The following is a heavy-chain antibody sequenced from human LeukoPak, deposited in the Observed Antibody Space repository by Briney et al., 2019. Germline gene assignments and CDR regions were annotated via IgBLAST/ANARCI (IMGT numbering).Heavy chain of an antibody. V-gene: IGHV4-59*01. Sequence: SETLSLTCTVSGGSISGYYWTWIRQPPGRGLEWIGYIYHSGSPNYNSSHKSRVTISVDMSKNHFSLRLTSVTAADTAVYYCASGTTSGPHWDGMDVWGQGTTVTVSS. J-gene: IGHJ6*02. CDR1: GGSISGYY. CDR2: IYHSGSP. CDR3: ASGTTSGPHWDGMDV. D-gene: IGHD1-1*01.